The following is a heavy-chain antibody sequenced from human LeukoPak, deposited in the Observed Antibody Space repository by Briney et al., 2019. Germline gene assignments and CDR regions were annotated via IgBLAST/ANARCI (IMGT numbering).Heavy chain of an antibody. D-gene: IGHD3-10*01. CDR2: ISYDGSNK. Sequence: GGSLRLSCGASGFTFSNYGMLWVRQAPGKGLEWVAVISYDGSNKYYADSVKGRFTISRDNSKNTLYLQMDNLRFEDTAVYYCARVSKPGWFDYYYMDVWGKGTTVIVSS. CDR3: ARVSKPGWFDYYYMDV. CDR1: GFTFSNYG. J-gene: IGHJ6*03. V-gene: IGHV3-30*03.